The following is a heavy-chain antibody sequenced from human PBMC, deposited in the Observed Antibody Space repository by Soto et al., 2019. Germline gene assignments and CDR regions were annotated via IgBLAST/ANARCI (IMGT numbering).Heavy chain of an antibody. D-gene: IGHD4-17*01. Sequence: GESLKISCAASGFTFSSYSMNWVRQAPGKGLEWVSYISSSSSTIYYADSVKGRFTISRDNAKNSLYLQMNSLRDEDTAVYYCARDGGGDYVKDYYYGMDVWGQGTTVTVSS. CDR1: GFTFSSYS. V-gene: IGHV3-48*02. CDR3: ARDGGGDYVKDYYYGMDV. J-gene: IGHJ6*02. CDR2: ISSSSSTI.